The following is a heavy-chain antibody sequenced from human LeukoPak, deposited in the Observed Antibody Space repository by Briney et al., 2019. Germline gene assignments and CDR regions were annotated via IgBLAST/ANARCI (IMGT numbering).Heavy chain of an antibody. V-gene: IGHV3-23*01. J-gene: IGHJ3*02. CDR2: ITDSGGAT. CDR1: GFTFSGYA. Sequence: GGSLRLSCAASGFTFSGYAMSWARQAPGKGPEWVSAITDSGGATYYADSVKGRFTISRDNSGNTLYLQMNSLRAEDTALYYCAKGLYSSRCDGFDTWGQGTMITVSS. D-gene: IGHD6-13*01. CDR3: AKGLYSSRCDGFDT.